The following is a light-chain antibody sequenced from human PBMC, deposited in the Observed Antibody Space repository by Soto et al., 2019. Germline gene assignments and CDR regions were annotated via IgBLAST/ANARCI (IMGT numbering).Light chain of an antibody. CDR3: QQYNNWPRT. CDR2: GAS. Sequence: ETVLTQAPATLSLSPGERATLSCRASQSVSSYLAWYQQKPGQTPRVLIYGASTRDTGVPARFSGSASGTEFTLTISSLQSEDFAVYYCQQYNNWPRTFGQGTRLEIK. V-gene: IGKV3-15*01. J-gene: IGKJ5*01. CDR1: QSVSSY.